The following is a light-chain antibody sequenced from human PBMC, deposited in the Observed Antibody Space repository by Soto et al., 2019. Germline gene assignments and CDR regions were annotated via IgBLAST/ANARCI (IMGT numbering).Light chain of an antibody. CDR3: QQYGSSPRT. V-gene: IGKV1-5*01. Sequence: DIQMTESHSTLSASVGDRVTITCRASQSISSWLAWYQQKPGKAPKLLIYDASSLESGVPSRFSGSGSGTDFTLTISRLEPEDFAVYYCQQYGSSPRTFGQGTKVDIK. CDR2: DAS. CDR1: QSISSW. J-gene: IGKJ1*01.